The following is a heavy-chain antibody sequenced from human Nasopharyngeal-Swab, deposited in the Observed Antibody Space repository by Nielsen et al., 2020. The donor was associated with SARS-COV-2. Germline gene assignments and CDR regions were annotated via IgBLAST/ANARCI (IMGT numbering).Heavy chain of an antibody. CDR1: GFTFTDYV. V-gene: IGHV3-21*01. CDR2: ISTTSDYI. J-gene: IGHJ4*02. D-gene: IGHD3-9*01. Sequence: GESLKISCAASGFTFTDYVMNWVRQAPGKGLEWVSCISTTSDYIYYADSVKGRFTISRDNARNSLHLQMHSLRAEDTAVYYCVRDGYFDWSFCYWGQGTLVTVSS. CDR3: VRDGYFDWSFCY.